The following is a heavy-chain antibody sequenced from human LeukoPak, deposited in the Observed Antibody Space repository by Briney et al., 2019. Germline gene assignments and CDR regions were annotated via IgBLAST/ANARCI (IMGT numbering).Heavy chain of an antibody. CDR2: ISAYNGNT. J-gene: IGHJ4*02. CDR1: GCTFTSYG. V-gene: IGHV1-18*01. Sequence: ASVKVSCKASGCTFTSYGINWVRQAPGQGLEWMGWISAYNGNTKHAQKLQGRVTMTTDTSTSTAYMELRSLRSDDTAVYYCARAGITSGWVQNMDYWGQGTLVTVSS. D-gene: IGHD6-19*01. CDR3: ARAGITSGWVQNMDY.